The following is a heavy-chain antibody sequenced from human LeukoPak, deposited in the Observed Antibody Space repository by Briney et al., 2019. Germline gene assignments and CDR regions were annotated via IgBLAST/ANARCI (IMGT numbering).Heavy chain of an antibody. CDR1: GFTFSSYS. CDR2: ISSSSSYI. CDR3: ARDRGTWGYCSSTSCYGYAFDI. V-gene: IGHV3-21*01. D-gene: IGHD2-2*01. J-gene: IGHJ3*02. Sequence: GGSLRLSCAASGFTFSSYSMNWVRQAPGKGLEWVSSISSSSSYIYYADSVKGRFTISRDNAKNSLYLQMNSLRAEDTAVYYCARDRGTWGYCSSTSCYGYAFDIWGQGTMVTVSS.